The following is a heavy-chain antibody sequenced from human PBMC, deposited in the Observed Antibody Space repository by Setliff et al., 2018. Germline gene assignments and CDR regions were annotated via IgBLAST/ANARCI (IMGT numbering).Heavy chain of an antibody. D-gene: IGHD2-2*01. V-gene: IGHV4-59*12. J-gene: IGHJ3*02. CDR2: IYYTGSP. Sequence: PSETLSLTCTVPGGSISGYYWSWIRQPPGKGLEWIGNIYYTGSPSYSPSLRSRGTISVDTSKNKFSLSLSSVTAADTAVYYCARGRMRGSCSGPSCTYDPFDIWGQGTPVTVSS. CDR3: ARGRMRGSCSGPSCTYDPFDI. CDR1: GGSISGYY.